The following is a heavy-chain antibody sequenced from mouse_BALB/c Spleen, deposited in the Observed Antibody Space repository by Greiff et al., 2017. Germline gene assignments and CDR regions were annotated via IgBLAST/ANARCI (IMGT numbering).Heavy chain of an antibody. D-gene: IGHD4-1*01. J-gene: IGHJ3*01. CDR3: ARNWDGFAY. Sequence: QVQLQQPGAELVKPGASVKLSCKASGYTFTSYWMHWVKQRPGQGLEWIGEINPSNGRTNYNEKFKSKATLTVDKSSSTAYMQLSSLTSEDSAVYYFARNWDGFAYWGQGTLVTVSA. CDR2: INPSNGRT. CDR1: GYTFTSYW. V-gene: IGHV1S81*02.